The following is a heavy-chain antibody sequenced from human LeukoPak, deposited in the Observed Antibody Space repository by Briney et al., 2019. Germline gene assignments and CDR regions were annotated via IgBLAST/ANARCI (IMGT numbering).Heavy chain of an antibody. J-gene: IGHJ6*03. Sequence: PGRSLRLSCTASGFTFGDYAMSWVRQAPGKGLEWVGFIRSKAYGGTTEYAASVKGRFTISRDDSKSIAYLQMNSLKTEDTAVYYCTRVSSLLTIFGYMDVWGKGTTVTVSS. CDR1: GFTFGDYA. V-gene: IGHV3-49*04. CDR3: TRVSSLLTIFGYMDV. D-gene: IGHD3-3*01. CDR2: IRSKAYGGTT.